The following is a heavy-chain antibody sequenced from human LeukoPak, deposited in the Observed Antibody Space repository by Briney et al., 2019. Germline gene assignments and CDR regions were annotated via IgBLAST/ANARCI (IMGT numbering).Heavy chain of an antibody. V-gene: IGHV3-33*06. CDR3: AKDRRSSTSRSPQAN. Sequence: PGGSLRLSCAASGFTFSSYGMHWVRQAPGKGLEWVAVIWYDGSNKYYADSVKGRFTISRDNSKNTLYLQMNSLRAEDTAVYYCAKDRRSSTSRSPQANWGQGTLVTVSS. D-gene: IGHD2-2*01. CDR2: IWYDGSNK. J-gene: IGHJ4*02. CDR1: GFTFSSYG.